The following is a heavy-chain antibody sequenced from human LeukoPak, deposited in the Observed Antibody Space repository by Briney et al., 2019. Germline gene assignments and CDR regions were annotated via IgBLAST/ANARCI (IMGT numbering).Heavy chain of an antibody. CDR1: GGSISSSSYY. J-gene: IGHJ4*02. CDR3: ARGGGSYPYYFDY. V-gene: IGHV4-39*07. Sequence: SETLSLTCTVSGGSISSSSYYWGWIRQPPGKGLEWIGSIYYSGSTYYNPSLKSRVTMSVDTSKNQFSLKLSSVTAADTAVYYCARGGGSYPYYFDYWGQGTLVTVSS. CDR2: IYYSGST. D-gene: IGHD1-26*01.